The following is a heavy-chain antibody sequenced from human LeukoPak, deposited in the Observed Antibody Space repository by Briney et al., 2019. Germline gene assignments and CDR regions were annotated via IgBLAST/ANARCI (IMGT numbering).Heavy chain of an antibody. Sequence: GRSLRLSCAASGFTFSSYSMNWVRQAPGKGLEWVSYISSSSSTIYYADSVRGRFTISRDNAKNSLYLQMNSLRDEDTAVYYCARVAVVESPYGMDVWGQGTTVTVSS. CDR1: GFTFSSYS. CDR3: ARVAVVESPYGMDV. D-gene: IGHD2-15*01. CDR2: ISSSSSTI. J-gene: IGHJ6*02. V-gene: IGHV3-48*02.